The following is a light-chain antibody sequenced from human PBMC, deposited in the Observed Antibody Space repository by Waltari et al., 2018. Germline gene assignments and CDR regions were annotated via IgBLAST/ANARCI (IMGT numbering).Light chain of an antibody. Sequence: QSALTQPASVSGSPGQSITISCTGTSSDVGGYNYASWYQQHPGKAPKLMSYEVSNRPSGVSNRCSGAKSGNTASLTISGLQAEDEADYYCSSYTSSSTLYVFGTGTKVTVL. J-gene: IGLJ1*01. CDR1: SSDVGGYNY. CDR2: EVS. V-gene: IGLV2-14*01. CDR3: SSYTSSSTLYV.